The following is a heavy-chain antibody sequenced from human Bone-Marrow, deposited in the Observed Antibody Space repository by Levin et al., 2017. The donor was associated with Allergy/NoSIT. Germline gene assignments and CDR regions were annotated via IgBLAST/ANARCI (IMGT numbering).Heavy chain of an antibody. Sequence: GGSLRLSCKASGSTFTNFGISWVRQAPGQGLEWLGWISGYRGDTKYAQNFQGRVTMTTDTSTSTAYMELRSLRSADTAVYYCARDLEEYCISSRCLNYYGMDIWGQGTTVTISS. CDR3: ARDLEEYCISSRCLNYYGMDI. CDR1: GSTFTNFG. J-gene: IGHJ6*02. D-gene: IGHD2/OR15-2a*01. V-gene: IGHV1-18*04. CDR2: ISGYRGDT.